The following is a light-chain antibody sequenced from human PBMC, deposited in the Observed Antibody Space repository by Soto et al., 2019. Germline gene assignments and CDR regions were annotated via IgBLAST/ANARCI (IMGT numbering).Light chain of an antibody. CDR2: QVT. CDR3: SSYTTRSTYV. V-gene: IGLV2-14*01. CDR1: SSDVGAYDY. J-gene: IGLJ1*01. Sequence: QSVLTQPPSASGSPGQSVTISCTGTSSDVGAYDYVSWFQQHPGKAPKLIIYQVTNRPSGVSNRFSASKSGNTASLTISGLQAEDGADYYCSSYTTRSTYVFGTGTKVTVL.